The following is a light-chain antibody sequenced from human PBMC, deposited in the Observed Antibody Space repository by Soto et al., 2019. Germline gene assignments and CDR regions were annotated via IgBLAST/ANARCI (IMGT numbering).Light chain of an antibody. V-gene: IGKV1-5*01. J-gene: IGKJ1*01. CDR1: QSISSW. CDR3: QQYNSYWT. CDR2: DAS. Sequence: DLHMTQAPSTLCASVGDRVTITCRASQSISSWLAWYQQKPGKAPKLLIYDASSLESGVPSRFSGSGSGTEFTLTISSLQPDDFATYYCQQYNSYWTFGQGTKVDIK.